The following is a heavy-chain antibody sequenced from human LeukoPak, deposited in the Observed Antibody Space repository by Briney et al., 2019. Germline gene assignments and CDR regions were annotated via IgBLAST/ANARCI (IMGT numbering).Heavy chain of an antibody. CDR1: GYTFSNYG. J-gene: IGHJ4*02. CDR3: VRLRRNSDTSGFYYYYDF. V-gene: IGHV3-21*01. Sequence: MPGGSLRLSCAASGYTFSNYGINWVRQAPGKGLEWVSSIRVRSNYIYYADSVRGRFRISRDDARDSLYLQMNSLRAEDTAVYYCVRLRRNSDTSGFYYYYDFWGQGTLVTVSS. D-gene: IGHD3-22*01. CDR2: IRVRSNYI.